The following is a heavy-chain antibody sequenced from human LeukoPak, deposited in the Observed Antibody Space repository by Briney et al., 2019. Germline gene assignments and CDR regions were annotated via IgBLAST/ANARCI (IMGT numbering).Heavy chain of an antibody. CDR2: IYNSDSGST. Sequence: PSETLSLTCIVSGGSISGHYWSWIRQHPGMGLEWIGYIYNSDSGSTNYNPSLKSRVTISVDTSKKQFSLKLSSVTAADTAVYYCERGCHYGLDYWGQGTLVTVSS. J-gene: IGHJ4*02. V-gene: IGHV4-59*11. CDR3: ERGCHYGLDY. D-gene: IGHD3-10*01. CDR1: GGSISGHY.